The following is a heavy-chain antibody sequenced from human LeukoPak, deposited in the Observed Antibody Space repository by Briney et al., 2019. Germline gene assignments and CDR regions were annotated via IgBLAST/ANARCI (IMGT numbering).Heavy chain of an antibody. CDR2: ISDDGSNK. V-gene: IGHV3-30*04. CDR3: AKGRRDGYYFDY. D-gene: IGHD5-24*01. Sequence: GGSLRLSCAASGFSISRYAMHWVRQAPGKGLEWVAVISDDGSNKYYADSVKGRFTISRDNSKNRLYLQMNSLRPEDTAVYYCAKGRRDGYYFDYWGQGTLVTVSS. J-gene: IGHJ4*02. CDR1: GFSISRYA.